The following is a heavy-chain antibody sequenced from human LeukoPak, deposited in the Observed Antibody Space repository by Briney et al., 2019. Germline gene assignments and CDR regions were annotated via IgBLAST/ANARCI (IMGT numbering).Heavy chain of an antibody. CDR3: ATGGPWDLLKY. V-gene: IGHV1-24*01. CDR2: FDPEHGEM. J-gene: IGHJ4*02. Sequence: ASVKVSCKVSGDTLTELSTHWVRQAPGKGLEWMGGFDPEHGEMIYAKKLQGRVTMTEDRSTDTAYMELSSLRSEDTAVYYCATGGPWDLLKYWGQGTLVTVPS. CDR1: GDTLTELS. D-gene: IGHD3-9*01.